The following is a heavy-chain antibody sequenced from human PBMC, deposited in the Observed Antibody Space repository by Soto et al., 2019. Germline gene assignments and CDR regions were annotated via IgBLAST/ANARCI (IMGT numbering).Heavy chain of an antibody. V-gene: IGHV1-69*13. J-gene: IGHJ6*02. Sequence: SVKVSCKASGGTFSSYAISWVRQAPGQGLEWMGGIIPIFGTANYAQKFQGRVTITADESTSTAYMELSSLRSEDTAVYYCARDNMATSGHYYYYGMDVWGQGTTATVSS. CDR2: IIPIFGTA. D-gene: IGHD5-12*01. CDR3: ARDNMATSGHYYYYGMDV. CDR1: GGTFSSYA.